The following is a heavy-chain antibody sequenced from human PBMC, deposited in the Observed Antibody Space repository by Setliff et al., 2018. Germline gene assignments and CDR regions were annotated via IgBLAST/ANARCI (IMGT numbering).Heavy chain of an antibody. J-gene: IGHJ4*02. Sequence: LRLSCAASGFTVSSNYMSWVRQAPGKGLEWVSAISGSGGSTYYADSVKGRFTISRDNSKNTLYLQMNSLRAEDTAVYYCARDRGSGSYFLRYFDYWGQGTLVTVSS. CDR3: ARDRGSGSYFLRYFDY. D-gene: IGHD1-26*01. V-gene: IGHV3-23*01. CDR1: GFTVSSNY. CDR2: ISGSGGST.